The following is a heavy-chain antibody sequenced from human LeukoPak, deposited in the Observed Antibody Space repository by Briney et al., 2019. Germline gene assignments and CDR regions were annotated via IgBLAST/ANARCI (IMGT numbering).Heavy chain of an antibody. V-gene: IGHV3-53*01. J-gene: IGHJ5*02. CDR1: GFTGSHNY. CDR3: IVFGDSNH. CDR2: THSSGGT. Sequence: PGGSLRLSCAASGFTGSHNYMSWVRQAPGKGLEWVSATHSSGGTYYAASVKGRFTISRDTSKNTLYLQINSLSVEDTAVYYCIVFGDSNHWGQGTLVTVSS. D-gene: IGHD4-17*01.